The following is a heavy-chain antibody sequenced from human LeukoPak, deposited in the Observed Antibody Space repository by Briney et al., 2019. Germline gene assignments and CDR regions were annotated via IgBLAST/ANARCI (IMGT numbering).Heavy chain of an antibody. CDR3: ARDRVTMVRGVIIRSYYYGMDV. J-gene: IGHJ6*02. Sequence: GGSLRLSCAASGFTVSSNYMSWVRQAPGKGLEWVSVIYSGGSTYYADSVKGRFTISRDNSKNTLYLQINSLRAEDTAVYYCARDRVTMVRGVIIRSYYYGMDVWGQGTTVTVSS. CDR1: GFTVSSNY. V-gene: IGHV3-53*01. CDR2: IYSGGST. D-gene: IGHD3-10*01.